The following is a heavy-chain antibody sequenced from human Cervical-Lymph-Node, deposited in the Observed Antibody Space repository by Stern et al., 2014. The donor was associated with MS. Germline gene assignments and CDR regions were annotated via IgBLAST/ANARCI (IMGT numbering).Heavy chain of an antibody. V-gene: IGHV3-30*03. D-gene: IGHD1/OR15-1a*01. CDR1: GFAFSSYG. Sequence: VQLVESGGGVVQPGRSRRLSCTASGFAFSSYGIHWVRQAPGKGLEWVAVLSYDGTNKFSADSVKGRFTISRDNSKKTLVLQICSLRREDPALYYCVCPPNPPLSGNMTEYWGQGTLVIVSS. CDR3: VCPPNPPLSGNMTEY. J-gene: IGHJ4*02. CDR2: LSYDGTNK.